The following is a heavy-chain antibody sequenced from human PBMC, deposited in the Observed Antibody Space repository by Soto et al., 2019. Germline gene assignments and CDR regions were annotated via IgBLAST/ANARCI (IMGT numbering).Heavy chain of an antibody. V-gene: IGHV1-69*01. CDR3: ARVIHDYDSSGYYFDY. CDR2: IIPIFGTA. Sequence: QVQLVQSGAEVKKPGSSVKVSCKASGGTFSSYAISWVRQAPGQGLEWMGGIIPIFGTANYAQKFQGRVTITADESTSTAYMELSSLRSEDTAVYYCARVIHDYDSSGYYFDYWGKGTLVTVSS. J-gene: IGHJ4*02. CDR1: GGTFSSYA. D-gene: IGHD3-22*01.